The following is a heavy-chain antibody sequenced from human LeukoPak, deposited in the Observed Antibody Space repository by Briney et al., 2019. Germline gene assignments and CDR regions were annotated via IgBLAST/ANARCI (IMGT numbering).Heavy chain of an antibody. J-gene: IGHJ4*02. CDR3: ARLGAVAANDY. V-gene: IGHV1-69*04. D-gene: IGHD6-19*01. Sequence: ASVKVSCKASGGTFSSYAISWVRQAPGQGLEWMGRIIPIFGIANYAQKFQGRVTITADKSTSTAYMELSSLRSEDTAVYYCARLGAVAANDYWGQGTLVTVSS. CDR1: GGTFSSYA. CDR2: IIPIFGIA.